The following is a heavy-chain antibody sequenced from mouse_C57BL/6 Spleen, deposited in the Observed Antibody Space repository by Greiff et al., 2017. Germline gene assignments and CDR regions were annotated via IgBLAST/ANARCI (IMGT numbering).Heavy chain of an antibody. CDR3: ASSLDRSGYEGKMDY. J-gene: IGHJ4*01. D-gene: IGHD3-2*02. CDR1: GYTFTDYN. CDR2: INPNNGGT. V-gene: IGHV1-22*01. Sequence: EVQLQQSGPELVKPGASVKMSCKASGYTFTDYNMHWVKQSHGKSLEWIGYINPNNGGTSYNQKFQGKATLTVNKSSSTAYMELRSLTSEDSAVYYCASSLDRSGYEGKMDYWGQGTSVTVSA.